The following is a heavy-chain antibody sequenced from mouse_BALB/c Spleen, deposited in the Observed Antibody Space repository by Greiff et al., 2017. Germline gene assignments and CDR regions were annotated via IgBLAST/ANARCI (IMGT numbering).Heavy chain of an antibody. CDR2: IYPYNGGT. J-gene: IGHJ1*01. D-gene: IGHD1-2*01. V-gene: IGHV1S29*02. Sequence: VQLQQSGPELVKPGASVKISCKASGYTFTDYNMHWVKQSHGKSLEWIGYIYPYNGGTGYNQKFKSKATLTVDNSSSTAYMELRSLTSEDSAVYYCARPFTTATWYFDVWGAGTTVTVSS. CDR1: GYTFTDYN. CDR3: ARPFTTATWYFDV.